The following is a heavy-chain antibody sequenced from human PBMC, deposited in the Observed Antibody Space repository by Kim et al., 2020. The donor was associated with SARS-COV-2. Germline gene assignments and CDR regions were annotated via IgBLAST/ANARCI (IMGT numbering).Heavy chain of an antibody. D-gene: IGHD4-17*01. V-gene: IGHV4-59*01. J-gene: IGHJ6*02. Sequence: SETLSLTCTVSGGSISSYYWSWIRQPPGKGLEWIGYIYYSGSTNYNPSLKSRVTISVDTSKNQFSLKLSSVTAADTAVYYCARDLPAYGDYAMSRLARYYGMDVWGQGTTVTVSS. CDR3: ARDLPAYGDYAMSRLARYYGMDV. CDR2: IYYSGST. CDR1: GGSISSYY.